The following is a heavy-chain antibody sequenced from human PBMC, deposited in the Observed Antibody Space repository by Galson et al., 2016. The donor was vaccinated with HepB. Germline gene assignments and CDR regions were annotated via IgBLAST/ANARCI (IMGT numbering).Heavy chain of an antibody. CDR2: INHSGST. CDR3: ARAVRSGWATRSFYHYGMDV. V-gene: IGHV4-34*01. Sequence: ETLSLTCAFYDRSFSNYYWSWIRQPPGKGLEWIGEINHSGSTNYNPSLKSRVTMSVDTSKNQFSLKLSSVTAADTAVYYCARAVRSGWATRSFYHYGMDVWGQGTTVTVSS. D-gene: IGHD6-19*01. J-gene: IGHJ6*02. CDR1: DRSFSNYY.